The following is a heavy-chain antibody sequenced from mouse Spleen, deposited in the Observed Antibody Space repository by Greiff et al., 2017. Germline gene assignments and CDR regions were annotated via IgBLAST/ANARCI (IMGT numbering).Heavy chain of an antibody. V-gene: IGHV1S126*01. D-gene: IGHD1-2*01. CDR1: GYSFTSYW. J-gene: IGHJ2*01. CDR2: IDPSDSET. CDR3: AREEYGGDY. Sequence: QVQLQQSGPQLVRPGASVKISCKASGYSFTSYWMHWVKQRPGQGLEWIGMIDPSDSETRLNQKFKDKATLTVDKSSSTAYMQLSSPTSEDSAVYYCAREEYGGDYWGQGTTLTVSS.